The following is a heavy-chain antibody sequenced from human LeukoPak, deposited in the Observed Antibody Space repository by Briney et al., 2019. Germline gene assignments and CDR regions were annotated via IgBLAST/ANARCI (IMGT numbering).Heavy chain of an antibody. D-gene: IGHD1-7*01. CDR1: GGTFSSYA. CDR3: ASGTTGSKAFDI. Sequence: SVKVSCKASGGTFSSYAISWVRQAPGQGLEWMGRIIPILGIANYAQKFQGRVTITADKSTSTAYMELSSLRSEDTAVYYCASGTTGSKAFDIWGQGTMVTVSS. V-gene: IGHV1-69*04. J-gene: IGHJ3*02. CDR2: IIPILGIA.